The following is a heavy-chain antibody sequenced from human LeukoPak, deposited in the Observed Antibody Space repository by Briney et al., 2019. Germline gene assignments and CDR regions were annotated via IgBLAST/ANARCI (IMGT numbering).Heavy chain of an antibody. CDR1: GGSISSGDYY. V-gene: IGHV3-23*01. CDR2: ISGSGGST. CDR3: ASSREGYSNYRRDYYGMDV. D-gene: IGHD4-11*01. Sequence: TSETLSLTCTVSGGSISSGDYYWSWIRQPPGKGLEWVSAISGSGGSTYYADSVKGRFTISRDNSKNTLYLQMNSLRAEDTAVYYCASSREGYSNYRRDYYGMDVWGQGTTVTVSS. J-gene: IGHJ6*02.